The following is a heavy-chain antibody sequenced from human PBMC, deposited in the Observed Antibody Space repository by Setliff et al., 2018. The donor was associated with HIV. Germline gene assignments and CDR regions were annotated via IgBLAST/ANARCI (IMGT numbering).Heavy chain of an antibody. CDR2: IYYSGST. Sequence: SETLSLTCSVSGGSVSDSNVYWNWIRQSPGKGLEWIGNIYYSGSTNYNPSLKSRVTISVDTSRNQSSLNLSSVTAADTAVYYCARFPLLHNNAFDIWGKGTMVTVSS. CDR1: GGSVSDSNVY. D-gene: IGHD2-15*01. V-gene: IGHV4-61*01. J-gene: IGHJ3*02. CDR3: ARFPLLHNNAFDI.